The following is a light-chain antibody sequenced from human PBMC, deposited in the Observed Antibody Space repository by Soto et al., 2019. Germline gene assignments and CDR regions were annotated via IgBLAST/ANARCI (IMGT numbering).Light chain of an antibody. CDR2: QDF. J-gene: IGLJ1*01. CDR3: PAWYRSTASDV. V-gene: IGLV3-1*01. CDR1: KLGEKS. Sequence: SYELTQPPSVSVSPGQTARITCSGDKLGEKSVSWYQQKPGQSPVLVMYQDFKRPSGIPERFSGSSSGNTATLTISGTQAMDEADYYCPAWYRSTASDVFGTGTKLTVL.